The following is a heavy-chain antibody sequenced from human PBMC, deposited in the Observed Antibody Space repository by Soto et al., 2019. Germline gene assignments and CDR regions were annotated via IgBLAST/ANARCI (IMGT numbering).Heavy chain of an antibody. V-gene: IGHV4-4*07. CDR1: GDSISSYY. Sequence: SETLSLTCTVSGDSISSYYWSWVRQPAGKGLEWIGRIYSSVSTNYNPSLKSRVTMSVDTSKNQFSLKLSSVTAADTAVYFCARDYPHCSRTSCYFQDWGQGTLVTVSS. CDR2: IYSSVST. J-gene: IGHJ1*01. D-gene: IGHD2-2*01. CDR3: ARDYPHCSRTSCYFQD.